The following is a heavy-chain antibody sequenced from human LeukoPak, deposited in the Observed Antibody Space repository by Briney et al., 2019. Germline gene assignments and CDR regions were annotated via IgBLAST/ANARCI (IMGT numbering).Heavy chain of an antibody. Sequence: PGRSLRLSCEASGFTFSSYGMHWVRQAPGKGLEWVAVISYDGSNKYYADSVKGRFTISRDNSKNTLYLQMNSLRAEDTAVYYCARSQGRYFDWLLYPIDYWGQGTLVTVSS. CDR3: ARSQGRYFDWLLYPIDY. CDR1: GFTFSSYG. J-gene: IGHJ4*02. D-gene: IGHD3-9*01. CDR2: ISYDGSNK. V-gene: IGHV3-30*03.